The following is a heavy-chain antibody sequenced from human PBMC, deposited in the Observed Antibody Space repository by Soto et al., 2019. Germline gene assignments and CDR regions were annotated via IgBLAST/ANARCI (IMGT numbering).Heavy chain of an antibody. CDR3: ARHSWIELWDYFDY. V-gene: IGHV4-39*01. J-gene: IGHJ4*02. D-gene: IGHD5-18*01. Sequence: SETLSLTCTVSGGSISSRSYYWGWIRQPPGKGLEWIGSIYYSGSTYDNPSLKSRVTISVDMSKNQFSLKLTSVTAADTAVYYCARHSWIELWDYFDYWGQGTLVTVS. CDR1: GGSISSRSYY. CDR2: IYYSGST.